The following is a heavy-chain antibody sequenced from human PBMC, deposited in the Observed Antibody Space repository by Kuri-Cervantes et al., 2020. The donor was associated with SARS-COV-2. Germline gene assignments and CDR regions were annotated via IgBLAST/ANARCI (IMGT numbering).Heavy chain of an antibody. V-gene: IGHV4-38-2*02. CDR1: GYSISSGYY. CDR2: IYHSGST. Sequence: SETLSLTCAVSGYSISSGYYWGWIRQPPGKGLEWIGSIYHSGSTYYNPSLKSRVTISVDTSKNQFSLKLSSVTAADTAVYYCAREEGIAAAGTGYWGQGTLVTVSS. D-gene: IGHD6-13*01. CDR3: AREEGIAAAGTGY. J-gene: IGHJ4*02.